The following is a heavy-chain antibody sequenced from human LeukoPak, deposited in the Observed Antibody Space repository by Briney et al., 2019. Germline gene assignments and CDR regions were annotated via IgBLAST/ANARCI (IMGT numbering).Heavy chain of an antibody. V-gene: IGHV3-30*02. D-gene: IGHD1-26*01. CDR2: IRYDGSNK. J-gene: IGHJ4*02. Sequence: GGSQRLSCTVCGFSFSNYGMHRVRQAPGKGMEWVAFIRYDGSNKYYADSVKGRFTISGDNSKNTLYLQMNSLRAEDTAVYYCAKLVGATGRFDYWGQGTLVTVSS. CDR1: GFSFSNYG. CDR3: AKLVGATGRFDY.